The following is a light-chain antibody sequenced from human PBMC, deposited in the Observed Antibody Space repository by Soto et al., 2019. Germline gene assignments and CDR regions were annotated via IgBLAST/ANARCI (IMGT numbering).Light chain of an antibody. J-gene: IGLJ3*02. CDR1: SSNIGAGYD. CDR3: QSYDSSLNIWV. Sequence: QSVLTQPPSVSGAPGQRVTISCTGSSSNIGAGYDVHWYQQLPGTAPKLLIYGNNNRPSGVPDRFSGSKSGTSPSLVITGLRAEDEADYYCQSYDSSLNIWVFGGGTKLTVL. CDR2: GNN. V-gene: IGLV1-40*01.